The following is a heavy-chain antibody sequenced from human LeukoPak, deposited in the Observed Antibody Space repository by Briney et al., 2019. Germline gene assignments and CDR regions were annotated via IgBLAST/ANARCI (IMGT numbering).Heavy chain of an antibody. V-gene: IGHV2-5*02. CDR2: IYWDDDK. D-gene: IGHD3-22*01. Sequence: SGPTLVNPTQTLTLTCTFSGFSLTTSAVGVGWIRQPPGKALEWLALIYWDDDKRYSPSLKNRLTITKDTSKDQVVLRMTNMDPVDTATYYCARRRDGYSAFDICGQGTMVTVSS. CDR3: ARRRDGYSAFDI. CDR1: GFSLTTSAVG. J-gene: IGHJ3*02.